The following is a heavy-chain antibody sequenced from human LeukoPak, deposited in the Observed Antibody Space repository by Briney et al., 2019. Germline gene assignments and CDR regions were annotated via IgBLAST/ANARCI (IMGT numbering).Heavy chain of an antibody. CDR3: ARRGYSSGWYYFDY. D-gene: IGHD6-19*01. V-gene: IGHV4-59*08. J-gene: IGHJ4*02. Sequence: SETLSLTCSVSGGSISSYYWSWIRQPPGKGLEWIGYIYYSGSTNYNPSLKSRVTISADASKNQFSLKLSSVTATDTAMYYCARRGYSSGWYYFDYWGQGALVTVAS. CDR1: GGSISSYY. CDR2: IYYSGST.